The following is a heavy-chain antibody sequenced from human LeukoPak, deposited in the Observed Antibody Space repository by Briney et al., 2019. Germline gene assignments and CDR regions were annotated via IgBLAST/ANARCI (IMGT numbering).Heavy chain of an antibody. CDR1: GYTVTSYD. CDR3: ARIRPRGRSIAARRNYYYYMDV. CDR2: MNPNSGNT. J-gene: IGHJ6*03. V-gene: IGHV1-8*01. Sequence: GASVKVSCKASGYTVTSYDINWVRQATGQPLEWMGWMNPNSGNTGYAQKFQGRVTMTRNTSISTAYMELSSLRSEDTAVYYCARIRPRGRSIAARRNYYYYMDVWGKGTTVTVSS. D-gene: IGHD6-6*01.